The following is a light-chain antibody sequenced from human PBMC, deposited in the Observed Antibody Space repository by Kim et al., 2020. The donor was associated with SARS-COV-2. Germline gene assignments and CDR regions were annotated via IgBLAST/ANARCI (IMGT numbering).Light chain of an antibody. CDR3: QQYTAYRT. CDR2: KAS. CDR1: QSINDW. Sequence: SASIGDRVTITCRASQSINDWLAWYQQKPGKAPKLLIYKASTLEGGVPSRFSASGSGTEFTLTISSLQPDDYAIYYCQQYTAYRTFGQGTKVEIK. J-gene: IGKJ1*01. V-gene: IGKV1-5*03.